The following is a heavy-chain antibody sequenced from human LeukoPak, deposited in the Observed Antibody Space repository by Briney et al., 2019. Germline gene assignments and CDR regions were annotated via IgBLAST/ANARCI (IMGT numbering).Heavy chain of an antibody. D-gene: IGHD2-15*01. Sequence: SETLSLTCTVSGGSISSGSYYWTWIRQSPGKGLEWIVEINHSGSTNFNPFLRRRVTISFDTSKNQYSLRLSSVTAADTAVYYCAREYCSDVSCHDNWFDRWGQGTLVIVSS. CDR1: GGSISSGSYY. CDR2: INHSGST. CDR3: AREYCSDVSCHDNWFDR. J-gene: IGHJ5*02. V-gene: IGHV4-39*07.